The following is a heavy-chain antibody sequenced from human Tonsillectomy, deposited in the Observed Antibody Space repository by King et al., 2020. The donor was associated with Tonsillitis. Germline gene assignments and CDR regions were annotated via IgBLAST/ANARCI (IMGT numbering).Heavy chain of an antibody. D-gene: IGHD3-3*01. CDR2: IYSGGSK. V-gene: IGHV3-53*01. Sequence: QLVQSGGGLIQPGGSLRLSCAASGFNVSSNYMSWVRQAPGKGLEWVSVIYSGGSKHYADSVKGRFTISRDNSKNTVYLQMNSLRAEDTAVYYCARGDYDFWSGFVYWGQGTLVTVSS. J-gene: IGHJ4*02. CDR1: GFNVSSNY. CDR3: ARGDYDFWSGFVY.